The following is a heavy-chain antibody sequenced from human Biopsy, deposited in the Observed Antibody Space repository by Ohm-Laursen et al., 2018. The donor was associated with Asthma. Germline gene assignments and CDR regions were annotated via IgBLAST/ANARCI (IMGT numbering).Heavy chain of an antibody. D-gene: IGHD3-22*01. CDR3: ARDLSFYDSSGYYRRWFDP. CDR2: IYYTGSG. V-gene: IGHV4-61*01. J-gene: IGHJ5*02. Sequence: GTLSLTCPVSGGSVSTGSYYWSWIRQPPGKGLEWLGYIYYTGSGNYNPSLKSRVTISVDTSKNQFSLKLSSVTAADTAVYYCARDLSFYDSSGYYRRWFDPWGQGTLVTVSS. CDR1: GGSVSTGSYY.